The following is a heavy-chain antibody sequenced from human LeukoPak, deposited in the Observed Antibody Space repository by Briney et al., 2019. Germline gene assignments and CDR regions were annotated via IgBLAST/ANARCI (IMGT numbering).Heavy chain of an antibody. CDR2: ISSSGSTI. V-gene: IGHV3-11*04. Sequence: GGSLRLSCAASGFTFSDYYMSWLRQAPGKGLEGVSYISSSGSTIYYADSVKGRFTISRDNAKNSLYLQMNSLRAEDTAVYYCARAMSAWGVAFDIWGQGTMVTVSS. CDR3: ARAMSAWGVAFDI. CDR1: GFTFSDYY. D-gene: IGHD3-16*01. J-gene: IGHJ3*02.